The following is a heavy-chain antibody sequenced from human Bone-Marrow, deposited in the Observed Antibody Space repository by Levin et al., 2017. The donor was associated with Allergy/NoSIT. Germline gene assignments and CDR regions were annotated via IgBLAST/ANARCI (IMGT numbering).Heavy chain of an antibody. J-gene: IGHJ1*01. V-gene: IGHV3-9*01. Sequence: GGSLRLSCAASGFTFDNYAMHWVRQPPGKGLEWVAGLSWDSGDIGFADSVKGRLTISRDNAKNSVYLQMNSLRREDTAFYYCVKGHSSSSADLDKWGQGTLVTVSS. CDR1: GFTFDNYA. D-gene: IGHD6-13*01. CDR3: VKGHSSSSADLDK. CDR2: LSWDSGDI.